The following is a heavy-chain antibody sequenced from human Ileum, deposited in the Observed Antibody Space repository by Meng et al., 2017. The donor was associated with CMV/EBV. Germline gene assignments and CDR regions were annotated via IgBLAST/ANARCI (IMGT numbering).Heavy chain of an antibody. CDR2: IWYDGTNK. Sequence: SGFSFSTYGVDWIRKAPGKGLGWVEVIWYDGTNKYYAESVEGRFTISRDNSKNTLYLEMNSLRAEDTAVYYCAKDRWSGSYAPLDYWGQGILVTVSS. D-gene: IGHD1-26*01. CDR3: AKDRWSGSYAPLDY. V-gene: IGHV3-33*06. CDR1: GFSFSTYG. J-gene: IGHJ4*02.